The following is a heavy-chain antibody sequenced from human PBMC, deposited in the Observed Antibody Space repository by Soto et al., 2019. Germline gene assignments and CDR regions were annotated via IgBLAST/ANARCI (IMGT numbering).Heavy chain of an antibody. J-gene: IGHJ4*02. V-gene: IGHV4-30-4*01. CDR2: IYYSGST. Sequence: PSETLSLTCTVSGGSISSGDYYWSWIRQPPGKGLECIGYIYYSGSTYYNPSLKSRVTISVDTSKNQLSLKLSSVTAADTAVYYCARVPFYDSSGRSYYFDYWGQGTLVTVSS. CDR1: GGSISSGDYY. D-gene: IGHD3-22*01. CDR3: ARVPFYDSSGRSYYFDY.